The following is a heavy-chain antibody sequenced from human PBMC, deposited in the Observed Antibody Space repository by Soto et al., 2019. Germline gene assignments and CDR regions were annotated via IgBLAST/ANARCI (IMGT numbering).Heavy chain of an antibody. CDR2: INHSEST. V-gene: IGHV4-34*01. CDR1: GGSLSGYY. D-gene: IGHD3-16*01. Sequence: SETLSLTCAVYGGSLSGYYWSWIRQPPGKGLEWIGEINHSESTKYNPSLKSRVTISGGTSKNQFSLKLSSVTAADTAVHYCARDLGTYYYAMDVWGQGTTVTVSS. J-gene: IGHJ6*02. CDR3: ARDLGTYYYAMDV.